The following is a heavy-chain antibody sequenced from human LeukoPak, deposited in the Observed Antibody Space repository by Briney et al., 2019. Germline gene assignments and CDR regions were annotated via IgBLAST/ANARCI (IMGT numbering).Heavy chain of an antibody. CDR2: IIPIFGTA. CDR1: GGTFSSYA. CDR3: ARDNQWLVRWNYYGMDV. V-gene: IGHV1-69*13. D-gene: IGHD6-19*01. Sequence: ASVKVSCKASGGTFSSYAISWVRQAPGQGLEWMGGIIPIFGTANYAQKFQGRVTITADESTSTAYMELSSLRSEDTAVYYCARDNQWLVRWNYYGMDVWGQGTTVTVSS. J-gene: IGHJ6*02.